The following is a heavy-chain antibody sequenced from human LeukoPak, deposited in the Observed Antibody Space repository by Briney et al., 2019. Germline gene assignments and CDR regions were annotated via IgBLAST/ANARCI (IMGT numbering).Heavy chain of an antibody. CDR3: ARRRYFDY. CDR1: GGSFSGYY. CDR2: INHSGST. J-gene: IGHJ4*02. V-gene: IGHV4-34*01. Sequence: SETLSLTCAVYGGSFSGYYWSWIRQPPGKGLEWIGEINHSGSTNYNPSLKSRVTISVDTSKNQFSLKLSSVTAADTAVYYCARRRYFDYWGQGTLVTVSS.